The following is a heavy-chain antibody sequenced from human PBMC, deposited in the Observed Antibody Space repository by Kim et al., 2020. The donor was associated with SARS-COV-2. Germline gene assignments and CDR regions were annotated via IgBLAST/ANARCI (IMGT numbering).Heavy chain of an antibody. CDR2: ISSSSSYI. CDR3: ARFPRRSGAMIGNY. V-gene: IGHV3-21*01. CDR1: GFTFSSYS. Sequence: GGSLRLSCAASGFTFSSYSMNWVRQAPGKGLEWVSSISSSSSYIYYADSVKGRFTISRDNAKNSLYLQMNSLRAEDTAVYYCARFPRRSGAMIGNYWGQGTLVTVSS. J-gene: IGHJ4*02. D-gene: IGHD3-22*01.